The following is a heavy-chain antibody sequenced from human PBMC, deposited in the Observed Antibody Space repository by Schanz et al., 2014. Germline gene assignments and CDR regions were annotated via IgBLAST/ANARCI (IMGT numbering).Heavy chain of an antibody. CDR1: GFSFSGFA. J-gene: IGHJ4*02. D-gene: IGHD3-10*01. V-gene: IGHV3-30*04. Sequence: QVQLEESGGGVVQPGGSLRLSCVASGFSFSGFAVHWVRQAPGKGLEWVSIVSHDGFTKHYADSVKGRFTISRDNARNSLYLQMNSLRDEDTAVYYCARGLGNYYDSKSYYYFDYWGQGTLVTVSS. CDR3: ARGLGNYYDSKSYYYFDY. CDR2: VSHDGFTK.